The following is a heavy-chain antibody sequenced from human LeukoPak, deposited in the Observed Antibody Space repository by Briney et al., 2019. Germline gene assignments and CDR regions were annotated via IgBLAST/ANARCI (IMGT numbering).Heavy chain of an antibody. D-gene: IGHD3-10*01. Sequence: SVKVSCKASGGTFSSYAISWVRQAPGQGLEWMGGIIPIFGTANYAQKFQGRVTITADESTSTAYMELSSLRPEDTAVYYCGRSYGSGSFYYYYGMDVWGQGTTVTVSS. CDR3: GRSYGSGSFYYYYGMDV. V-gene: IGHV1-69*13. CDR2: IIPIFGTA. J-gene: IGHJ6*02. CDR1: GGTFSSYA.